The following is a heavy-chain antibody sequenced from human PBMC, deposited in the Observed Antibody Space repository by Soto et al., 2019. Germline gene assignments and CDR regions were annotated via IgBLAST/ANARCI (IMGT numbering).Heavy chain of an antibody. V-gene: IGHV4-59*01. CDR2: IYYSGST. D-gene: IGHD5-12*01. Sequence: TLSLTCTIIRYSIKSFYCAWIRQPPGKGLEWIGYIYYSGSTNYNPSLKSRVTISVDTSKNQFSLKLSSVTAADTAVYYCAREEVEMATTIWGQGTMVTVS. CDR1: RYSIKSFY. CDR3: AREEVEMATTI. J-gene: IGHJ3*02.